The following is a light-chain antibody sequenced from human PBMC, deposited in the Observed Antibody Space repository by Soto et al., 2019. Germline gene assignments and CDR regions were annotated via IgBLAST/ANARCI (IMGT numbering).Light chain of an antibody. CDR2: EVT. V-gene: IGLV2-8*01. J-gene: IGLJ2*01. Sequence: QSALTQPPSASGSPGQSVTISCTGTSSDVGGSNYVSWYQHHAGKAPKLIIYEVTKRPSGVPDRFSGSKSGNTASLTVSGLQAEDEADYHCSSYEVNNDLKLFGGGTKLTVL. CDR3: SSYEVNNDLKL. CDR1: SSDVGGSNY.